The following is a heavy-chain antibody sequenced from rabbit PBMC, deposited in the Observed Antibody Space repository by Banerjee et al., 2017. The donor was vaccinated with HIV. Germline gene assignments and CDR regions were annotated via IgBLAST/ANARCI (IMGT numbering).Heavy chain of an antibody. D-gene: IGHD6-1*01. J-gene: IGHJ3*01. Sequence: QQQLKESGGGLVTPGGTLTLTCKASGFTISSSHCMCWVRQAPGKGLEWIACINTNTGNTVYASWAKGRFTISKASWTTVTLQMTSLTAADTATYFCARADYVGYGYPTRLDLWGQGTLVTVS. CDR1: GFTISSSHC. CDR3: ARADYVGYGYPTRLDL. V-gene: IGHV1S45*01. CDR2: INTNTGNT.